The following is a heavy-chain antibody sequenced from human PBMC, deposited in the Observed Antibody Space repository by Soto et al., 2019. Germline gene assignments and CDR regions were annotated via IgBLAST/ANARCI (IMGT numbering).Heavy chain of an antibody. CDR1: GFTFSSYS. CDR3: ARPGLRFLEWLPTGGDY. V-gene: IGHV3-48*01. J-gene: IGHJ4*02. D-gene: IGHD3-3*01. Sequence: GGSLKLSCAASGFTFSSYSMNWVRQAPGKGLEWVSYISSSSSTIYYADSVKGRFTISRDNAKNSLYLQMNSLRAEDTAVYYCARPGLRFLEWLPTGGDYWGQGTLVTVSS. CDR2: ISSSSSTI.